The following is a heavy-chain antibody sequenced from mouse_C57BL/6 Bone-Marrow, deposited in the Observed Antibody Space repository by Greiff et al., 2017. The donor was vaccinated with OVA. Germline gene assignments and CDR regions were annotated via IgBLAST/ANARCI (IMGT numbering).Heavy chain of an antibody. CDR1: GFTFSNYW. CDR3: TDNGYYRGFAY. CDR2: IRLKSDNYAT. D-gene: IGHD2-3*01. Sequence: DVQLVESGGGLVQPGGSMKLSCVASGFTFSNYWMNWVRQSPEKGLEWVAQIRLKSDNYATHYAESVKGRFTISRDDSKSSGYLQMNNLRAEDTGIYYCTDNGYYRGFAYWGQGTLVTVSA. V-gene: IGHV6-3*01. J-gene: IGHJ3*01.